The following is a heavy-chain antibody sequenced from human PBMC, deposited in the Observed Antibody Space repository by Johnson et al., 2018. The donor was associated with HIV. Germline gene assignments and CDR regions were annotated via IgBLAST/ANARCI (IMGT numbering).Heavy chain of an antibody. Sequence: QVQLVESGGGVVQPGRSLRLSCAASGFTFSSYGMHWVRQAPGKGLEWVAVISYDGSNKYYADSVKGRFTISRDNSKNTLYLQMNSVRAEDTAVYYCARGGWVFDAFDIWGQGTMVTVSS. D-gene: IGHD6-13*01. CDR3: ARGGWVFDAFDI. J-gene: IGHJ3*02. V-gene: IGHV3-30*03. CDR2: ISYDGSNK. CDR1: GFTFSSYG.